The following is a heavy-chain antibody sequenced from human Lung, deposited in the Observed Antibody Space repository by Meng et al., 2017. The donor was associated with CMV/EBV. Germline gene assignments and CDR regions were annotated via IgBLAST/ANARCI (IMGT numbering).Heavy chain of an antibody. CDR1: GYTFTGYD. CDR2: INPNSGGT. Sequence: QVQLVQSGAEVKKPGASVKVSCKASGYTFTGYDMHGVRQAPGQGLEWMGWINPNSGGTNYAQKFQGWVTMTRDTSISTAYMELSRLRSDDTAVYYCARDWEGSWAVFDYWGQGTLVTVSS. J-gene: IGHJ4*02. CDR3: ARDWEGSWAVFDY. V-gene: IGHV1-2*04. D-gene: IGHD6-13*01.